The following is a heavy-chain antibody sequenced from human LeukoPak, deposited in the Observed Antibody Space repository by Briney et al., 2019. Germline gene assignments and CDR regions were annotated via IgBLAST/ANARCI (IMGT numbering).Heavy chain of an antibody. J-gene: IGHJ4*02. Sequence: GGSLRLSCAASGFTFSSYSMNWVRQAPGKGLEWVSSISSSSYIYYADSVKGRFTISRDNAKNSLYLQMNSLRAEDTAVYYCAREVSAAAGLDWGQGTLVTVSS. CDR2: ISSSSYI. D-gene: IGHD6-13*01. CDR3: AREVSAAAGLD. V-gene: IGHV3-21*01. CDR1: GFTFSSYS.